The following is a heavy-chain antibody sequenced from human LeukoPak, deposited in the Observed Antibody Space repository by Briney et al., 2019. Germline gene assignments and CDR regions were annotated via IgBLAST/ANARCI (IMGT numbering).Heavy chain of an antibody. CDR1: GYTFTSYD. J-gene: IGHJ4*02. V-gene: IGHV1-8*01. CDR3: AREPPSGTTVTTGHYSNDY. Sequence: ASVEVSCKASGYTFTSYDINWVRQATGQGLEWMGWMNPNSGNTGYAQKFQGRVTMTRNTSISTAYMELSSLRSEDTAVYYCAREPPSGTTVTTGHYSNDYWGQGTLVTVSS. CDR2: MNPNSGNT. D-gene: IGHD4-17*01.